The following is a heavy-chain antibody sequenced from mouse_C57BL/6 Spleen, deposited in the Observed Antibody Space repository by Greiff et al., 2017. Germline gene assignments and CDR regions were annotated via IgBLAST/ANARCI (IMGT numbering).Heavy chain of an antibody. D-gene: IGHD2-1*01. CDR2: ISGGGGNT. CDR1: GFTFSSYT. V-gene: IGHV5-9*01. Sequence: EVMLVESGGGLVKPGGSLKLSCAASGFTFSSYTMSWVRQTPEKRLEWVATISGGGGNTYYPDSVKGRFTISRDNAKNTLYLQMSSLRSEDTALYYCARRDGNYGAWFAYWGQGTLVTVSA. J-gene: IGHJ3*01. CDR3: ARRDGNYGAWFAY.